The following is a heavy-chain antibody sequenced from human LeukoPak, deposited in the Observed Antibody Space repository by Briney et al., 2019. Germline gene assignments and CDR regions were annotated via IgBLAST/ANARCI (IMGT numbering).Heavy chain of an antibody. CDR2: ISWNGGSI. J-gene: IGHJ4*02. CDR1: GFTFDDYA. D-gene: IGHD6-19*01. Sequence: GRSLRLSCAASGFTFDDYAMHWVRQAPGKGLEWVSGISWNGGSIGYADSVKGRFTISRDNAKNSLYLQMNSLRAEDTALYYCAKDSFAVAGRGPLDYWGQGTLATVSS. CDR3: AKDSFAVAGRGPLDY. V-gene: IGHV3-9*01.